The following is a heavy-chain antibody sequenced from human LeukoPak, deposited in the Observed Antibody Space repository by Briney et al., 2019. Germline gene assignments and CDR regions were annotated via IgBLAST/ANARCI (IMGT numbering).Heavy chain of an antibody. Sequence: GGSLRLSCAAFGFTFSSYEMNWVRQAPGKGLEWVSYISSSGSTIYYADSVKGRFTISRDNAKNSLYLQMNSLRAEDTAVYYCARGITMVRGVIITYYFDYWGQGTLVTVSS. CDR2: ISSSGSTI. J-gene: IGHJ4*02. V-gene: IGHV3-48*03. D-gene: IGHD3-10*01. CDR1: GFTFSSYE. CDR3: ARGITMVRGVIITYYFDY.